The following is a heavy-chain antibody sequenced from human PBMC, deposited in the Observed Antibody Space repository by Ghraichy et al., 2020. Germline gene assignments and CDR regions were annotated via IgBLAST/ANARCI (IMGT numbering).Heavy chain of an antibody. CDR1: GYTFTSYG. V-gene: IGHV1-18*04. CDR2: ISAYNGNT. CDR3: ARYRYLLWFGESTMSYGMDV. D-gene: IGHD3-10*01. Sequence: ASAKVSCKASGYTFTSYGISWVRQAPGQGLEWMGWISAYNGNTNYAQKLQGRVTMTTDTSTSTAYMELRSLRSDDTAVYYCARYRYLLWFGESTMSYGMDVWGQGTTVTVSS. J-gene: IGHJ6*02.